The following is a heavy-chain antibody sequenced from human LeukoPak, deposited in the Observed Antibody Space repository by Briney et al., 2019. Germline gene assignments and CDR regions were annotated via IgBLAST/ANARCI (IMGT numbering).Heavy chain of an antibody. CDR3: ARVSTVVPGAFDI. J-gene: IGHJ3*02. Sequence: SETLSLTCTVSGGSISSYYWSWIRQPPGKGLEWIGYIYYSGSTNHNPSLKSRVTISVDTSKNQFSLKLSSVTAADTAVYYCARVSTVVPGAFDIWGQGTMVTVSS. V-gene: IGHV4-59*01. D-gene: IGHD4-23*01. CDR2: IYYSGST. CDR1: GGSISSYY.